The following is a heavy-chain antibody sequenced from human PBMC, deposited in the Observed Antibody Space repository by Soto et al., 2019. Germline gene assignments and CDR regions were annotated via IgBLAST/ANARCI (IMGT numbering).Heavy chain of an antibody. CDR1: GFTFSSYA. J-gene: IGHJ6*02. CDR3: ARDLSYDFWSGYYGRYYYYGMDV. V-gene: IGHV3-30-3*01. CDR2: ISYDGSNK. D-gene: IGHD3-3*01. Sequence: GGSLRLSCAASGFTFSSYAMHWVRQAPGKGLEWVAVISYDGSNKYYADSVKGRFTISRDNSKNTLYLQMNSLRAEDTAVYYCARDLSYDFWSGYYGRYYYYGMDVWGQGTTVTVSS.